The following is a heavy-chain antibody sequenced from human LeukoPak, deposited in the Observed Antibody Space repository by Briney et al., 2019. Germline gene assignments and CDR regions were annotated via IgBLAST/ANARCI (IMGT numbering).Heavy chain of an antibody. D-gene: IGHD3-10*01. J-gene: IGHJ4*02. CDR3: AREGYGPGNLPFDY. V-gene: IGHV3-48*04. CDR2: ISVSGTTI. CDR1: GFTFSSYG. Sequence: GGSLRLSCAASGFTFSSYGMSWVRQAPGKGLEWISYISVSGTTIYYADSVKGRFTISRDDAKNSLYLQMNSLRAEDTAVYYCAREGYGPGNLPFDYWGQGTLVTVSS.